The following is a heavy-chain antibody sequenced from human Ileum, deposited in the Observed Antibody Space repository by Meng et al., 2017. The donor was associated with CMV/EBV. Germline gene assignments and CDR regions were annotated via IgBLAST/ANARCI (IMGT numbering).Heavy chain of an antibody. V-gene: IGHV4-4*02. D-gene: IGHD4-23*01. CDR3: AGGGNLGY. CDR2: IFHSQSV. J-gene: IGHJ4*02. Sequence: QVLLQESGPGLVKPSETLSLTCAVSCGSISDDHWWHWVRQSPGKGLEWIGEIFHSQSVRFNPSLKSRVTISIDKSKNQFSLNLKSVTAADTAVYYCAGGGNLGYWGQGTLVTVSS. CDR1: CGSISDDHW.